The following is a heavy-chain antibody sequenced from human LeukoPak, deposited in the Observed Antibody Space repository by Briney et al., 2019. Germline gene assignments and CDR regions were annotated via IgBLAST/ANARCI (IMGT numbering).Heavy chain of an antibody. CDR2: ISYDGSNK. CDR1: GFTFSSYA. CDR3: AKDRGYIYGTDFDY. Sequence: GSLRPSCAASGFTFSSYAMHWVRQAPGKGLEWVAVISYDGSNKYYADSVKGRFTISRDNSKNTLYLQMNSLRAEDTAVYYCAKDRGYIYGTDFDYWGQGTLVTVSS. D-gene: IGHD5-18*01. J-gene: IGHJ4*02. V-gene: IGHV3-30-3*01.